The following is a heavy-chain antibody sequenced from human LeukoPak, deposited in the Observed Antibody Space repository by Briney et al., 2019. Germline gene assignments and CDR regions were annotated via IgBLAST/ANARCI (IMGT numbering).Heavy chain of an antibody. D-gene: IGHD3-3*01. CDR3: AKAFLYYDFWSGYYPGAFDI. Sequence: GGSLRLSCAASGFTFSSYAMSWVRQAPGKGLEWVSAISGSGGSTYYADSVKGRFTISRDNSKNTLYLQMNSLRAEDTAVYYCAKAFLYYDFWSGYYPGAFDIWGQGSMVTVSS. V-gene: IGHV3-23*01. J-gene: IGHJ3*02. CDR1: GFTFSSYA. CDR2: ISGSGGST.